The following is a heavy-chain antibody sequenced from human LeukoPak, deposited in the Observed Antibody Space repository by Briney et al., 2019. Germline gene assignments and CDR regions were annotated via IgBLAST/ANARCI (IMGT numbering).Heavy chain of an antibody. V-gene: IGHV3-30*04. Sequence: GGSLRLSCAASGFTFSSYAMHWVRQAPGKGPEWVAVISYDGGNKYYADSVKGRFTISRDNSKNTLYLQMNSLRAEDTAVYYCARARPVVRGVIYYYYGMDVWGQGTTVTVSS. CDR2: ISYDGGNK. J-gene: IGHJ6*02. CDR3: ARARPVVRGVIYYYYGMDV. CDR1: GFTFSSYA. D-gene: IGHD3-10*01.